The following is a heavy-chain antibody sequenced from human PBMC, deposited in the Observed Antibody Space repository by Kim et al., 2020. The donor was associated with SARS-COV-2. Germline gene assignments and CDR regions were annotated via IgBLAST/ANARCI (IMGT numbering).Heavy chain of an antibody. CDR2: IYYSGST. CDR1: GGSISSGGYY. D-gene: IGHD3-10*01. J-gene: IGHJ5*02. V-gene: IGHV4-31*03. CDR3: ARVSLFGPLWFREANWLDP. Sequence: SETLSLTCTVSGGSISSGGYYWSWIRQHPGKGLEWIGYIYYSGSTYYNPSLKSRVTISVDTSKNQFSLKLSSVTAADTAVYYCARVSLFGPLWFREANWLDPWGQGTLVTVSS.